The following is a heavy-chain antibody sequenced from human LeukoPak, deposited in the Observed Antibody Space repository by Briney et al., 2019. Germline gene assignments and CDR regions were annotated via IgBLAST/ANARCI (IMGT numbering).Heavy chain of an antibody. CDR2: IVYSGTT. Sequence: SETLSLTCTVSGVSISSTIYFWGWVRQPPGKGLEWVGSIVYSGTTYYNPSLKSRVTISIDTSKNQFSLKLNSVTAADTAVYYCARQPASFAEYFQLWGQGTPLTVSS. J-gene: IGHJ1*01. V-gene: IGHV4-39*01. CDR1: GVSISSTIYF. D-gene: IGHD2-2*01. CDR3: ARQPASFAEYFQL.